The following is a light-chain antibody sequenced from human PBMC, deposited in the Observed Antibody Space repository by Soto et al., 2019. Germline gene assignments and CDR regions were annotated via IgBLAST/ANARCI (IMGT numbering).Light chain of an antibody. J-gene: IGKJ1*01. CDR2: SAS. Sequence: DIQLTQSPSSLSASVGDRVTSTCRVSQGISSYLNCYRQKPGKVPKLLIYSASNLQSGVPSRFSGSGSGTDFTLTISSLQPEDVAIYYGQRTYNAPTWTFVQGTKVELK. CDR1: QGISSY. CDR3: QRTYNAPTWT. V-gene: IGKV1-27*01.